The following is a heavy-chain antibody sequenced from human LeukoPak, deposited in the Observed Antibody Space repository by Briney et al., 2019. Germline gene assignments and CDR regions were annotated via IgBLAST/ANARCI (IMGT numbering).Heavy chain of an antibody. CDR2: ISYDGSNK. Sequence: GGSLRLSCAASGFTFSSYGMHWVRQAPGKGLEWVAVISYDGSNKYYADSVKGRFTISRDNSKNTLYLQMNSLRAEDTAVYYCAEDSYYYDSSGSPGDYWGQGTLVTVSS. V-gene: IGHV3-30*18. D-gene: IGHD3-22*01. CDR1: GFTFSSYG. J-gene: IGHJ4*02. CDR3: AEDSYYYDSSGSPGDY.